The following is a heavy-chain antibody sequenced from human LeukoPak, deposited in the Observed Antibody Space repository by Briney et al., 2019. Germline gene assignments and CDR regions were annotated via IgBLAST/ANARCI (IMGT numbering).Heavy chain of an antibody. J-gene: IGHJ4*02. CDR1: GGSISSSSYY. V-gene: IGHV4-39*07. Sequence: PSETLSLTCTVSGGSISSSSYYCGWIRQPPGKGLEWIGSIYYSGSTYYTPSLKSRVTISVDTSKNQFSLKLSSVTAADTAAYYCASGYSYPTYDYWGQGTLVTVSS. CDR3: ASGYSYPTYDY. D-gene: IGHD5-18*01. CDR2: IYYSGST.